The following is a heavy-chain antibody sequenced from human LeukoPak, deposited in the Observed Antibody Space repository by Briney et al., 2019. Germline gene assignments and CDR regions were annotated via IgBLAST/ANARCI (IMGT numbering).Heavy chain of an antibody. CDR2: ISGSGGST. D-gene: IGHD2-15*01. CDR3: AKVVVVAATPSYYYGVDV. Sequence: GGSLRLSCAASGFTFSSYAMSWVRQAPGKGLEWVSAISGSGGSTYYADSVKGRFTISRDNSKNTLYLQMNSLRAEDTAVYYCAKVVVVAATPSYYYGVDVWGQGTTVTVSS. J-gene: IGHJ6*02. CDR1: GFTFSSYA. V-gene: IGHV3-23*01.